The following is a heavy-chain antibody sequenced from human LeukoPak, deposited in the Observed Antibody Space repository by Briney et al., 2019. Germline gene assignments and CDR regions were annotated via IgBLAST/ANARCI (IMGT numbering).Heavy chain of an antibody. CDR3: ARGRKRTTVTTNLYYYYGMDV. CDR2: ISHSGST. CDR1: GGSFSGYY. Sequence: SETLSLTCAVYGGSFSGYYWSWIRQPPGKGLEWIGEISHSGSTNYNPSLKSRVTISVDTSKNQFSLKLSSVTAADTAVYYCARGRKRTTVTTNLYYYYGMDVWGQGTTVTVSS. D-gene: IGHD4-17*01. V-gene: IGHV4-34*01. J-gene: IGHJ6*02.